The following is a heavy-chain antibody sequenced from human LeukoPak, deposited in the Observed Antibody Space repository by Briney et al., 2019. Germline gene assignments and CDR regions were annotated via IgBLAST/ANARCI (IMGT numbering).Heavy chain of an antibody. D-gene: IGHD6-19*01. CDR2: IYYSGST. CDR1: GGSMSPYH. V-gene: IGHV4-59*08. CDR3: ARAVSGRFDY. J-gene: IGHJ4*02. Sequence: SETLSLTCTVSGGSMSPYHWGWIRQPPGKGLEWTGYIYYSGSTNYNPSLKSRVTISVDTSKNQFSLKLSSVTAADTAIYYCARAVSGRFDYWGQGTLVTVSP.